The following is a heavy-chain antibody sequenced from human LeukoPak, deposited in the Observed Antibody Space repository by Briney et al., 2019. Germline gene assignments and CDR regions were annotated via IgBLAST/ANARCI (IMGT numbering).Heavy chain of an antibody. V-gene: IGHV1-18*01. D-gene: IGHD6-13*01. CDR1: GYTFTSYG. Sequence: GASVNVSCKASGYTFTSYGISWVRQAPGQGLEWMGWISAYNGNTSYAQKLQGRVTMTTDTSTSTAYMELRSLRSDDTAVYYCARDTNIPDGIAAAGTLDYWGQGTLVTVSS. J-gene: IGHJ4*02. CDR2: ISAYNGNT. CDR3: ARDTNIPDGIAAAGTLDY.